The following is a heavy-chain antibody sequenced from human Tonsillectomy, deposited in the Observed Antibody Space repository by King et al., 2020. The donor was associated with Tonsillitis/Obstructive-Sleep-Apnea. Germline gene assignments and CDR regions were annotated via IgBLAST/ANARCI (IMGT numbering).Heavy chain of an antibody. V-gene: IGHV3-7*01. J-gene: IGHJ4*02. Sequence: VQLVESGGGLVQPGGSLRLSCAASGFTFSSYWMSWVRQAPGKGLEWVANIRQDGNEKYYVDSVKGRFTISRDNAKNSLYLQMNSLRAEDTAVYYCAGARGTTGTTAWYFDYWGQGTLVAVSS. CDR3: AGARGTTGTTAWYFDY. CDR1: GFTFSSYW. D-gene: IGHD1-1*01. CDR2: IRQDGNEK.